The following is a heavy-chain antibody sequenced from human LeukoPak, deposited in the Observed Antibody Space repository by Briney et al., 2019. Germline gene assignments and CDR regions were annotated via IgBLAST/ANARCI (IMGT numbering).Heavy chain of an antibody. Sequence: GESLKISCKASVFSFSNYWIAWVRQKPGEGLEWMGNIYPGDSDTRYIPSFQGQVTISADKSIKTAYLQWSSLKASDTAIYYCARRGGGNTGGFYFDYWGQGSLVTVSS. CDR1: VFSFSNYW. V-gene: IGHV5-51*01. CDR3: ARRGGGNTGGFYFDY. CDR2: IYPGDSDT. D-gene: IGHD5-18*01. J-gene: IGHJ4*02.